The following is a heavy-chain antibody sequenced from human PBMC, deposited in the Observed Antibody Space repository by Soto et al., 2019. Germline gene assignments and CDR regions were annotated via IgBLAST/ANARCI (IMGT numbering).Heavy chain of an antibody. CDR2: IIPIFGTA. D-gene: IGHD3-16*01. J-gene: IGHJ4*02. Sequence: QVQLVQSGAEVKKPGSSVTVSCKASGGTFSSYAISWVRQAPGQGLEWMGGIIPIFGTANYAQKFQGRVTITADESTSTAYMELSSLRSEDTAVYYWATRGDMRGHTIPDRNFDYWGQGTLVTVSS. CDR3: ATRGDMRGHTIPDRNFDY. V-gene: IGHV1-69*01. CDR1: GGTFSSYA.